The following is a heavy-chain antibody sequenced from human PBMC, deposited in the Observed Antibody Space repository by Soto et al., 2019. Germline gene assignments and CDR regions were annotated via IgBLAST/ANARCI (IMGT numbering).Heavy chain of an antibody. Sequence: AGGSLRLSCAASGFTFSSYWMSWVRQAPGKGLEWVANIKQDGSEKYYVGSVRGRFTISRDNAKNSLYLQMNSLRAEDTAVYYCARDLLELPLGYWGQGTLVTVSS. CDR1: GFTFSSYW. J-gene: IGHJ4*02. D-gene: IGHD1-7*01. CDR3: ARDLLELPLGY. CDR2: IKQDGSEK. V-gene: IGHV3-7*01.